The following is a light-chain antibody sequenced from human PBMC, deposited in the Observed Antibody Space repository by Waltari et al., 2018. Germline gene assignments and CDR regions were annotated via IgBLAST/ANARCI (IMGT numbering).Light chain of an antibody. CDR2: DTS. J-gene: IGKJ1*01. V-gene: IGKV3-20*01. CDR1: ENIRSF. Sequence: DIVLTQSPGTLSLSPGERVTLSCRASENIRSFLAWYQQKPGQAPRLLIYDTSTRATGIPDRFSGSGSGTDFSLTISRLEPEDFAVYYCQKYGTLPATFGQGTKVEIK. CDR3: QKYGTLPAT.